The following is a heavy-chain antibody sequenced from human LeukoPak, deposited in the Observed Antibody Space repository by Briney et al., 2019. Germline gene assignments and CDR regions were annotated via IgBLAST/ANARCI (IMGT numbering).Heavy chain of an antibody. J-gene: IGHJ4*02. CDR3: AKDGGIVVVVGDY. CDR2: INWNGGST. V-gene: IGHV3-20*04. CDR1: GFTFDDYG. Sequence: GGSLRLSCAASGFTFDDYGMSWVRQVPGKGLEWVSGINWNGGSTGYADSVRGRFAISRDNAKNSLFLQMNSLRAEDTAVYYCAKDGGIVVVVGDYWGQGTLVTVSS. D-gene: IGHD2-15*01.